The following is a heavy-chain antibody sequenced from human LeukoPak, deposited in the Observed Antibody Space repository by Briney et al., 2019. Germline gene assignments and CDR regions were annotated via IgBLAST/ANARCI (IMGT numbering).Heavy chain of an antibody. D-gene: IGHD1-26*01. CDR2: IYHDGST. CDR3: ARSRYSGSYGAGNWFDP. J-gene: IGHJ5*02. V-gene: IGHV4-4*02. CDR1: GGSISSNNW. Sequence: SETLSLTCAVSGGSISSNNWWIWVRQSPEKGLEWIGEIYHDGSTNYNPSLKSRVTISMDKSKNQLSLKLNFVTAADTAVYYCARSRYSGSYGAGNWFDPWGQGTLVTVSS.